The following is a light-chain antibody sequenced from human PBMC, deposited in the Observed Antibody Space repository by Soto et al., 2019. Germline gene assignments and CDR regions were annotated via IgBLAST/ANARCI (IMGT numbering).Light chain of an antibody. CDR2: DVS. CDR3: SSYASGSTLV. Sequence: QSALTQPASVSGSPGQSITISCTGTSSDVGIYNYVSWYQHHPGKVPILIIYDVSYRPSGVSDRFSGSKSGNTASLTISGLQAVDEADYYCSSYASGSTLVFGGGTKLTVL. J-gene: IGLJ2*01. CDR1: SSDVGIYNY. V-gene: IGLV2-14*03.